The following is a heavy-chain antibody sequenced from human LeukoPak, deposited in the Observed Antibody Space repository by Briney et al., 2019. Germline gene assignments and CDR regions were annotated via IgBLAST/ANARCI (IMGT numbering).Heavy chain of an antibody. CDR3: ARESHAGYCSSTSCSDAFDI. CDR2: INHSGST. V-gene: IGHV4-34*01. J-gene: IGHJ3*02. D-gene: IGHD2-2*01. Sequence: SETLSLTCAVYGGSFSGYYWSWIRQPPGKGLEWIGEINHSGSTNYNPSLKSRVTISVDTSKNQFSLKLTSVTAADTAVYYCARESHAGYCSSTSCSDAFDIWGQGTMVTVSS. CDR1: GGSFSGYY.